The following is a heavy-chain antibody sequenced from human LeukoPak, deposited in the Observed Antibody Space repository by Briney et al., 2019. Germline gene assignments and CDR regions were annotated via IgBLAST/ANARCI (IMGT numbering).Heavy chain of an antibody. CDR3: ARTPEYSYGLYYFDY. CDR2: INPSGGTT. V-gene: IGHV1-46*01. D-gene: IGHD5-18*01. J-gene: IGHJ4*02. Sequence: ASVKVSCKASGYIFTSYYIHWVRQAPGQGLEWMGIINPSGGTTNYAQKFQGRVTMTRDMSTSTVYMELSSLRSEDTAVYYCARTPEYSYGLYYFDYWGQGTLVTVSS. CDR1: GYIFTSYY.